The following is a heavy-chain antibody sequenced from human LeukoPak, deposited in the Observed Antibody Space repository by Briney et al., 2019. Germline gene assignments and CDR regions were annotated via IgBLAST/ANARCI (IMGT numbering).Heavy chain of an antibody. Sequence: GGSLRLSCAASGFTFSSYEMNWVRQAPGKGLEWVSAISGSGDRTYYADSVKGRFTISRDNSKNTLYLQMNNLRAEDTAMYYCAKDRQTYCSSTSCYLNWFDPWGQGTLVTVSS. V-gene: IGHV3-23*01. D-gene: IGHD2-2*01. J-gene: IGHJ5*02. CDR3: AKDRQTYCSSTSCYLNWFDP. CDR1: GFTFSSYE. CDR2: ISGSGDRT.